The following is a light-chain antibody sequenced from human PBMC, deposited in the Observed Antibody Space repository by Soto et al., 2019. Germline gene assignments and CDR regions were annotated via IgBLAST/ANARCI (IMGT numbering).Light chain of an antibody. CDR3: SSYTSGSTVI. Sequence: QSALTQPASVSGSPGQSITISCTGTRSDVGGYNYVSWYQHHPGKAPKPLIYEVTNRPAEVSNRFSGSKSGITASLTISGLQSEDEADYYCSSYTSGSTVIFGGGTKLTVL. J-gene: IGLJ2*01. CDR2: EVT. CDR1: RSDVGGYNY. V-gene: IGLV2-14*01.